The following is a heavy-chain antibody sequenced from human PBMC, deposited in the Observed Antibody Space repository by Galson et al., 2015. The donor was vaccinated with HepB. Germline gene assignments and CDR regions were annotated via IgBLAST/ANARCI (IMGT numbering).Heavy chain of an antibody. CDR3: TRGGYHEGYYFDY. Sequence: SLRLSCAASGFTVSSNYMSWVRQAPGKGLEWVSVIYSGGSTYYAVSVKGRFTISRDDSKNTAYLQMNSLKTEDTAVYYCTRGGYHEGYYFDYWGQGTLVTVSS. CDR1: GFTVSSNY. V-gene: IGHV3-53*01. CDR2: IYSGGST. D-gene: IGHD3-22*01. J-gene: IGHJ4*02.